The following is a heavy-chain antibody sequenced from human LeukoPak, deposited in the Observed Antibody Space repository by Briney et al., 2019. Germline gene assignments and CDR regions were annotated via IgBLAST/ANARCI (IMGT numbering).Heavy chain of an antibody. V-gene: IGHV3-30*02. J-gene: IGHJ6*03. D-gene: IGHD3-9*01. CDR2: IRFDGSNK. Sequence: GGSLRLSCAASGFTFSSYGMHWVRQAPGKGLEWVAFIRFDGSNKFYGDSVKGRFTISRDDSKNTLYLQMNSLRAEDTAVYYCAKNGIYDNLTGYYGGYYMDVWGKGTTVTISS. CDR1: GFTFSSYG. CDR3: AKNGIYDNLTGYYGGYYMDV.